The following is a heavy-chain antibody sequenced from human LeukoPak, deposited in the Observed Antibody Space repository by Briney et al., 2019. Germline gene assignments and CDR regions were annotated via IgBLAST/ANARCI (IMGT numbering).Heavy chain of an antibody. D-gene: IGHD5-24*01. CDR1: GVSTTNGIYY. Sequence: PSETLSLTCTVSGVSTTNGIYYWAWIRQSPGKGPEWIGSVHNVGSTYYNLSLRSRVTMSIDTSKNQFSLRLNSVTAADTAVYYCARRFRDGYNPTLCWYFDLWGRGTLVTVSS. J-gene: IGHJ2*01. CDR2: VHNVGST. CDR3: ARRFRDGYNPTLCWYFDL. V-gene: IGHV4-39*01.